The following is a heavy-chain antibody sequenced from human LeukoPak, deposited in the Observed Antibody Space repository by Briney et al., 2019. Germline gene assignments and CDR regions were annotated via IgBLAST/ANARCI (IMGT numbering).Heavy chain of an antibody. CDR2: IYYSGST. CDR1: GGSISSYY. CDR3: ARWGDGDYYSDY. Sequence: PSETLSLTCTVSGGSISSYYRSWIRQPPGKGLEWIGYIYYSGSTNYNPSLKSRVTISVDTSRNQFSLKLSSVTAADTAVYYCARWGDGDYYSDYWGQGTLVTVSS. V-gene: IGHV4-59*01. J-gene: IGHJ4*02. D-gene: IGHD4-17*01.